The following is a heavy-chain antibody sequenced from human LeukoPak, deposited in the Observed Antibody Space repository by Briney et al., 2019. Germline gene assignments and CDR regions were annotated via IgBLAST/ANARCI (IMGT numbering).Heavy chain of an antibody. D-gene: IGHD4-23*01. CDR2: INHSGRT. Sequence: SETLSLTCAVYGGSFSGYYWSWIRQPPGKGLEWIGEINHSGRTNYNPSLKSRVTISVDTSKNQSSLKLTSVTAADTAVYYCAREIATSGGNSRALDYWGQGTLVTVSS. J-gene: IGHJ4*02. CDR1: GGSFSGYY. CDR3: AREIATSGGNSRALDY. V-gene: IGHV4-34*01.